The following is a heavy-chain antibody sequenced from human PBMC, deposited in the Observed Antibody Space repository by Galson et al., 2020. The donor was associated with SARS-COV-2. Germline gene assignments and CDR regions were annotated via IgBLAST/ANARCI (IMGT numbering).Heavy chain of an antibody. V-gene: IGHV4-31*03. D-gene: IGHD3-22*01. J-gene: IGHJ6*02. Sequence: ASETLYLPCPVSGHSISSGDYYWSWIRQHPGRGLAWTGSIYQSGSTYYNPSLKSRLSIAVATSNNQFSLELNSVTAADTAVYHCARDKRAGHFDISGNPIGSYGMDVWGQGTTVTVSS. CDR2: IYQSGST. CDR3: ARDKRAGHFDISGNPIGSYGMDV. CDR1: GHSISSGDYY.